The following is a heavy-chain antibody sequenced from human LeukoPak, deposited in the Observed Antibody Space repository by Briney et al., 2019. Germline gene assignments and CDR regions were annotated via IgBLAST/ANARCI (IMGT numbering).Heavy chain of an antibody. CDR2: IYPGDSDT. V-gene: IGHV5-51*01. CDR1: GYSFTSYW. J-gene: IGHJ3*02. D-gene: IGHD3-3*01. CDR3: ATARRITIFGVVHGAFDI. Sequence: GESLKISCKGSGYSFTSYWIGWVRQMPGKGLEWMGIIYPGDSDTRYSPSFQGQVTISADKSISTAYLQWSSLKASDTAMYYCATARRITIFGVVHGAFDIWGQGTMVTVSS.